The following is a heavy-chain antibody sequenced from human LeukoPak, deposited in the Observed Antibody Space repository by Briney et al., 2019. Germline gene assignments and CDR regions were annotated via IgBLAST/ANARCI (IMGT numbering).Heavy chain of an antibody. CDR1: LGTFSSYA. CDR3: ARVFSGAFDI. CDR2: IIPILGIA. V-gene: IGHV1-69*04. J-gene: IGHJ3*02. Sequence: ASVKVSCKASLGTFSSYALRWVRPAPGQGVEWMGRIIPILGIANYAQKFQGRVTITADKSTSTAYMELSSLRAEDTAVYYCARVFSGAFDIWGQGTMVTVSS.